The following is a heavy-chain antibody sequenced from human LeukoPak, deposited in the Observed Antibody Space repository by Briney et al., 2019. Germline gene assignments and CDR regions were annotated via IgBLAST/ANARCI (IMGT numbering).Heavy chain of an antibody. J-gene: IGHJ4*02. D-gene: IGHD3-22*01. V-gene: IGHV1-18*01. CDR3: ARVPKWLTTNRVEGDY. Sequence: ASVKVSCKASGYTFTNYGISWVRQAPGQGLEWVGWISTYKGITNFAPKVRGRVIMTTDTSTTTAYMELRSLRFDDTAVYYCARVPKWLTTNRVEGDYWGQGTPVTVSS. CDR2: ISTYKGIT. CDR1: GYTFTNYG.